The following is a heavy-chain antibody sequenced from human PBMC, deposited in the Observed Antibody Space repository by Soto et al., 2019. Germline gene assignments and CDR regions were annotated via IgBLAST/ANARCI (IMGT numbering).Heavy chain of an antibody. D-gene: IGHD5-12*01. J-gene: IGHJ4*02. Sequence: QVQMVESGGGVVQPGTSLRLSCVASGFTFGRSGMHWVRQAPGGALEWVAIIWFDGSKKYYADSVKGRLTVSRDNSKNTLYRQMDSLRGDDTAVYYCARDLNAGYIDYWGQGTRVTVSS. V-gene: IGHV3-33*01. CDR2: IWFDGSKK. CDR3: ARDLNAGYIDY. CDR1: GFTFGRSG.